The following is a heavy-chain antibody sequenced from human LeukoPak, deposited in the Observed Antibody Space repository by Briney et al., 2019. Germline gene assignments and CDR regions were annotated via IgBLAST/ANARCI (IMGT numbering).Heavy chain of an antibody. D-gene: IGHD5-24*01. CDR2: IHYGGNT. CDR3: VRRGDGYPYYFDY. J-gene: IGHJ4*02. CDR1: GGSISNHY. V-gene: IGHV4-59*11. Sequence: SETLSLTCTVSGGSISNHYWSWIRQPPGKGLEWIGYIHYGGNTDYNPSLKGRLTISVDTSKNQFSLKLSSVTAVDTAVYYCVRRGDGYPYYFDYWGQGTLVTVSS.